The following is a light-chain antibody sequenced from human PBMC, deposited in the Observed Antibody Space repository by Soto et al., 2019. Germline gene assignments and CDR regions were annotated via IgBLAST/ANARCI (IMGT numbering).Light chain of an antibody. Sequence: TQSPAALSVYPRERATLSCRASQSVSSNLAWYQQKPGQAPRLLIYGASTRATGIPARFSGSGSGTEFTLTISSLQSEDFAVYYCQQYTTWTVGQGTKVDI. CDR1: QSVSSN. V-gene: IGKV3-15*01. J-gene: IGKJ1*01. CDR3: QQYTTWT. CDR2: GAS.